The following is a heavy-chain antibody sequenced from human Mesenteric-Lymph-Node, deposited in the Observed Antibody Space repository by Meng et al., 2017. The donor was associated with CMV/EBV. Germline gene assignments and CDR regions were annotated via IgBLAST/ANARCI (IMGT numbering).Heavy chain of an antibody. CDR1: GFTFSNYA. V-gene: IGHV3-23*01. CDR2: LSAAGGVT. J-gene: IGHJ1*01. Sequence: GESLKISCAASGFTFSNYAMTWVRQAPGEGLEWVSGLSAAGGVTYYADSVKGRFTIFRDNSKNMVYLQMSSLRAEDTAVYYCAKRSPYYFDSWGQGTLVTVSS. D-gene: IGHD3-9*01. CDR3: AKRSPYYFDS.